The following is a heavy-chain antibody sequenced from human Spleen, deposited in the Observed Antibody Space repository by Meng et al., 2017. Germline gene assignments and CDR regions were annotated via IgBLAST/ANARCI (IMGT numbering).Heavy chain of an antibody. Sequence: GSLRLSCTVSGGSISSYYWSWIRQAPGKGLEWIGYISYSGSALYNPSLQSRVTISVDTSKNQLSLKLTSVSVADTAIYYCARDRERYGMDVWGQGTTVTVSS. CDR3: ARDRERYGMDV. V-gene: IGHV4-59*01. J-gene: IGHJ6*02. D-gene: IGHD1-26*01. CDR1: GGSISSYY. CDR2: ISYSGSA.